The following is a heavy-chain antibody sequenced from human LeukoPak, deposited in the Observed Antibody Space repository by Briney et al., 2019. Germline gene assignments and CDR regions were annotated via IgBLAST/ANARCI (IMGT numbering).Heavy chain of an antibody. Sequence: PGGSLRLSCAASGFTFSSYAMHWVRQAPGKGLEWVAVISYDGSNKYYAGSVKGRFTISRDNSKNTLYLQMNSLRAEDTAVYYCARDHSGYCSGGSCYGRAYYYYGMDVWGQGTTVTVSS. CDR1: GFTFSSYA. CDR3: ARDHSGYCSGGSCYGRAYYYYGMDV. J-gene: IGHJ6*02. V-gene: IGHV3-30-3*01. CDR2: ISYDGSNK. D-gene: IGHD2-15*01.